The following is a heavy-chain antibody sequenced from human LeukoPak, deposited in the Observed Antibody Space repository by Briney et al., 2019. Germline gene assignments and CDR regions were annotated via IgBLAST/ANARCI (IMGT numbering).Heavy chain of an antibody. D-gene: IGHD6-6*01. J-gene: IGHJ3*02. Sequence: SETLSLTCTVSGGSISSSSYYWGWIRQPPGKGLEWIGSIYYSGSTYYNPSLKSRVTISVDTSKNQFSLKLSSVTAADTAVYYCARDPSRMSSSSIFGAFDIWGQGTMVTVSS. CDR1: GGSISSSSYY. CDR3: ARDPSRMSSSSIFGAFDI. V-gene: IGHV4-39*07. CDR2: IYYSGST.